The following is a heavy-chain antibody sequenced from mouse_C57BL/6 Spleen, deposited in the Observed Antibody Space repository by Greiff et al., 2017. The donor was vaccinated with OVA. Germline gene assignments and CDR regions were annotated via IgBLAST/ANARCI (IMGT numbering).Heavy chain of an antibody. J-gene: IGHJ2*01. CDR2: SRNKANDYTT. D-gene: IGHD1-1*02. Sequence: EVKVVESGGGLVQSGRSLRLSCATSGFTFSDFYMEWVRQAPGKGLEWIAASRNKANDYTTEYSASVKGRFIVSRDTSQSILYLQMNALRAEDTAIYYCARDGGYYFDYWGQGTTLTGSS. CDR3: ARDGGYYFDY. V-gene: IGHV7-1*01. CDR1: GFTFSDFY.